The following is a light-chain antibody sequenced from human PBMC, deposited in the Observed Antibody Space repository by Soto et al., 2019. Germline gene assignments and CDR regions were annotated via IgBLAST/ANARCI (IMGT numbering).Light chain of an antibody. CDR1: QPVDTY. V-gene: IGKV3-20*01. Sequence: VLTQSPDTLSLSPGATAIISCRASQPVDTYLAWYQFKPGQRPRLLIYGASSGAFGIPDRFSGSGSGTNFTLTIHRLGPEDFAVYFCQQYARSPITFGHGTRLDIK. CDR2: GAS. J-gene: IGKJ5*01. CDR3: QQYARSPIT.